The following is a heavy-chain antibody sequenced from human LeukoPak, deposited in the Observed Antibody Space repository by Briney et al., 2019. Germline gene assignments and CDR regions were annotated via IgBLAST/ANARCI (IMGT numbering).Heavy chain of an antibody. CDR3: ARDHPRHYDN. D-gene: IGHD3-16*01. V-gene: IGHV3-7*01. CDR2: IKQDGSEK. CDR1: GFTFSSYW. Sequence: GGSLRLSCAASGFTFSSYWMTWVRQAPGKGLEWVASIKQDGSEKFYVDSVKGRFTISRDNAKNSLFLQMNSLRAEDTAVYYCARDHPRHYDNWGKGTLVTVSS. J-gene: IGHJ4*02.